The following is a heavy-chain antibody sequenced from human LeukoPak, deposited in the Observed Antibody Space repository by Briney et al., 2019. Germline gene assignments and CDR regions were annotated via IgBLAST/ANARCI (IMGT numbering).Heavy chain of an antibody. Sequence: PGGSLRLSCTASGFTFSKYSMSWVRQAPGKGPEWVSAISVSGGNTYYEDSVKGRFTVSRDNSKNTLYLQMNSLRAEDTAVYYCAKDSMVRGVIIPSWGQGTLVTVSS. D-gene: IGHD3-10*01. V-gene: IGHV3-23*01. CDR2: ISVSGGNT. CDR3: AKDSMVRGVIIPS. J-gene: IGHJ5*02. CDR1: GFTFSKYS.